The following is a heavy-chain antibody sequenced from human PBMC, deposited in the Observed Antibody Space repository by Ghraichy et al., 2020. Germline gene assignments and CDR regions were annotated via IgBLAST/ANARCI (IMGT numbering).Heavy chain of an antibody. D-gene: IGHD3-16*01. V-gene: IGHV3-23*01. Sequence: GGSLRLSCAASGFTFSSSAMSWVRQAPGKGLEWVSAISGSGGSTYYADSVKGRFTISRDNSKNTLYLQMNSLRAEDTAVYYCAKLPRVWREGDWGQGTLVTVSS. CDR2: ISGSGGST. CDR3: AKLPRVWREGD. J-gene: IGHJ4*02. CDR1: GFTFSSSA.